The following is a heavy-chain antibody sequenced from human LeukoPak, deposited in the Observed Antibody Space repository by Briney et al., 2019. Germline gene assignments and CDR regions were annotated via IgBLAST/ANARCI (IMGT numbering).Heavy chain of an antibody. CDR1: GYSISSGYY. V-gene: IGHV4-38-2*02. CDR2: IYHSGST. CDR3: ARPTTNWGAVGAFDI. Sequence: PSETLSLTCTVSGYSISSGYYWGWIRQPPGKGLEWIGSIYHSGSTYYNPSLKSRVTILVDTSKNQFSLKLSSVTAADTAVYYCARPTTNWGAVGAFDIWGQRTMVTVSS. J-gene: IGHJ3*02. D-gene: IGHD7-27*01.